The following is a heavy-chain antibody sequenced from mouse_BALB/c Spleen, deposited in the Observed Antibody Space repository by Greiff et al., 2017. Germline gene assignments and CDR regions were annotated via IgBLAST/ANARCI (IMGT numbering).Heavy chain of an antibody. J-gene: IGHJ2*01. CDR2: INPSTGYT. CDR3: ARTHYGNYGYFDY. CDR1: GYTFTSYW. V-gene: IGHV1-7*01. D-gene: IGHD2-1*01. Sequence: QVQLQQSGAELAKPGASVKMSCKASGYTFTSYWMHWVKQRPGQGLEWIGYINPSTGYTEYNQKFKDKATLTADKSSSTAYMQLSSLTSEDSAVYYCARTHYGNYGYFDYWGQGTTLTVSS.